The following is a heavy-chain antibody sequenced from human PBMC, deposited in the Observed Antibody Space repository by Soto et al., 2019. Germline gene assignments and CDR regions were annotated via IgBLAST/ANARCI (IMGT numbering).Heavy chain of an antibody. V-gene: IGHV3-21*01. CDR3: ARDKNRPST. CDR1: GFTFSSYS. Sequence: EVQLVESGGGLVKPGGSLRLSCAASGFTFSSYSMNWVRQAPGKGLEWVSSISSSSGYIYYADSVKGRFTISRDNAKNSLYLQMNSLRAEDTAVYYCARDKNRPSTWGQGTLVTVSS. J-gene: IGHJ4*02. CDR2: ISSSSGYI.